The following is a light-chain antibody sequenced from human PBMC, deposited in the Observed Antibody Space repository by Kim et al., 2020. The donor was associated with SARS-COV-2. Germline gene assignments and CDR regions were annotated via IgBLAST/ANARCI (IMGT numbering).Light chain of an antibody. Sequence: QSALTQPASVSGSPGQSITISCTGTSSDVGGYNYVSWYQQHAGKAPKLIIYDVSNRPSGVSNRFSGSKSGNTASLTISGLQAEDEADYYCSSYTFSSTVFGGGTQLTVL. CDR2: DVS. V-gene: IGLV2-14*03. J-gene: IGLJ2*01. CDR1: SSDVGGYNY. CDR3: SSYTFSSTV.